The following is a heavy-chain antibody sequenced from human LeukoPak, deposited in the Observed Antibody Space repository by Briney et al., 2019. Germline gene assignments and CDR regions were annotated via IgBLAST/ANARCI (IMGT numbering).Heavy chain of an antibody. CDR1: GGSISNYY. J-gene: IGHJ4*02. Sequence: PSETLSLTCTVSGGSISNYYWTWIRQPPGKGLEWIGSIYYSGSTYYNPSLKSRVTISVDTSKNQFSLKLSSVTAADTAVYYCARHSSGWSERFDYWGQGTLVTVSS. CDR2: IYYSGST. V-gene: IGHV4-59*05. D-gene: IGHD6-19*01. CDR3: ARHSSGWSERFDY.